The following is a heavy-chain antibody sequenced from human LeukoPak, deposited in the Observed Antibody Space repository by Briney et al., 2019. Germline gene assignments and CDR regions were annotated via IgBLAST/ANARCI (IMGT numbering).Heavy chain of an antibody. J-gene: IGHJ4*02. CDR3: VREKYCTPTDCLHGRFYSNC. CDR1: GFAFSTYN. D-gene: IGHD2-8*01. CDR2: ISYDGRNE. Sequence: GRPLRLSCAASGFAFSTYNMHWVRQAPGKGLEWVAVISYDGRNENHAESVKGRFTISRDNSKNTLYLQMNTLRTEDTALYYCVREKYCTPTDCLHGRFYSNCWGQGTLVTVSS. V-gene: IGHV3-30*04.